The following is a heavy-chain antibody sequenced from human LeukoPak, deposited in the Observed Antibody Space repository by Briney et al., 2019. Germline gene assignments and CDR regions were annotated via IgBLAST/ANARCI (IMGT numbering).Heavy chain of an antibody. J-gene: IGHJ5*02. CDR3: ARLGTPSSMDDYGRGWFDP. CDR1: GGSISSSSYY. D-gene: IGHD4-17*01. V-gene: IGHV4-39*07. Sequence: SETLSLTCTVSGGSISSSSYYWGWSRQPPGKGLEWFGSIYSSGSTYYNPSLNSRVTISVDTSKNQFSLKLSSVTAADTAVYYCARLGTPSSMDDYGRGWFDPWGQGTLVTVSS. CDR2: IYSSGST.